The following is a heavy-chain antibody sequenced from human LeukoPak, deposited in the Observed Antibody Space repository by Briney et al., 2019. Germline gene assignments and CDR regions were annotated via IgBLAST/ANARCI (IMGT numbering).Heavy chain of an antibody. J-gene: IGHJ5*02. D-gene: IGHD3-10*01. Sequence: GGSLRLSCAASGFTFSSYSMNWVRQAPGKGLEWVSSISSSSSYIYYADSVKGRFTISRDNAKNSLYLQMNSLRAEDTAVYYCARAFGLGGWFDPWGQGTLVTVSS. CDR3: ARAFGLGGWFDP. CDR1: GFTFSSYS. CDR2: ISSSSSYI. V-gene: IGHV3-21*04.